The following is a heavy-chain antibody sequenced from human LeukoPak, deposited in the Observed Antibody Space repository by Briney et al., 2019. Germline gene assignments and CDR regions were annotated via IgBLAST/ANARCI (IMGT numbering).Heavy chain of an antibody. D-gene: IGHD3-10*01. CDR1: GFTFNNAW. Sequence: GGSLRLSCAASGFTFNNAWMNWVRLAPGKGLEWVGRIRSKTDYGTTDYAAPVKGRFAVSRDDSIHTLYLQMHSLKTEDTAVYYCTTRELRYYGSGTYPVAFDIWGQGTMVTVSS. V-gene: IGHV3-15*01. CDR3: TTRELRYYGSGTYPVAFDI. CDR2: IRSKTDYGTT. J-gene: IGHJ3*02.